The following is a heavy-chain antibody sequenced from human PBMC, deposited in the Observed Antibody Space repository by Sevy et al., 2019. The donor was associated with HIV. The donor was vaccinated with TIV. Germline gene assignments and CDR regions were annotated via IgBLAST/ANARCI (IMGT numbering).Heavy chain of an antibody. CDR2: INPDDSDT. CDR3: ATSRSGYFDSSGYYIY. J-gene: IGHJ4*02. V-gene: IGHV5-51*01. CDR1: GYSFTSHW. D-gene: IGHD3-22*01. Sequence: GESLKISCKGSGYSFTSHWIGWVRHMPGKGLEWMGIINPDDSDTRYSPSFQGKVTFSAAKSISTAYLQWSSLKASDTAMYYCATSRSGYFDSSGYYIYWGQGTLVTVSS.